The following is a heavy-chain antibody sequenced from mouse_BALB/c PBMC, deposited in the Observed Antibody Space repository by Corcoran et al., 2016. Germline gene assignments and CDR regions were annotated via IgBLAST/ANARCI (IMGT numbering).Heavy chain of an antibody. J-gene: IGHJ1*01. V-gene: IGHV12-3*02. Sequence: QMQLQESGPGLGKPSQSLFLACSITGFPITSGYYWNWIRQSPGKPLERRGYITHSGDTFYNPSLHSPNSITRETSKNQFFLQLISVTTEDTAMYYCAGDYYGYGYFDVWGAGTTVTVSS. CDR1: GFPITSGYY. D-gene: IGHD1-1*01. CDR3: AGDYYGYGYFDV. CDR2: ITHSGDT.